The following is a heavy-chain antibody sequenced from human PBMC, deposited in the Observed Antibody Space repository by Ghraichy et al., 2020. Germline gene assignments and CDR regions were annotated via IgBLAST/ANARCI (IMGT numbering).Heavy chain of an antibody. CDR1: GYTFTDFY. Sequence: ASVKVSCKASGYTFTDFYIHWVRQAPGQGLEWMGRINPNSGGANYAQKFKGRVTMARDTSISTAYMELSRLISDDTAVYYCTRPGVDQNYAGKDWGQGTLVNVSS. J-gene: IGHJ4*02. CDR3: TRPGVDQNYAGKD. V-gene: IGHV1-2*06. D-gene: IGHD1-7*01. CDR2: INPNSGGA.